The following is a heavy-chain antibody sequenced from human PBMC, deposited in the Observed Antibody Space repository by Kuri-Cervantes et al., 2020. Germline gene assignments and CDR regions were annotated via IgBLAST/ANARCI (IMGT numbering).Heavy chain of an antibody. J-gene: IGHJ6*03. V-gene: IGHV4-34*01. CDR1: GGSFSGYY. CDR3: ARTGYCSSPSCYVRAYYYYYMDV. Sequence: SETLSLTCAVYGGSFSGYYWSWIRQPPGKGLEWIGEINHSGSTNYNPSLKSRVTISVDTSKNQFSLKLSSVTAADTAVYYCARTGYCSSPSCYVRAYYYYYMDVWGKGTTVTVSS. D-gene: IGHD2-2*01. CDR2: INHSGST.